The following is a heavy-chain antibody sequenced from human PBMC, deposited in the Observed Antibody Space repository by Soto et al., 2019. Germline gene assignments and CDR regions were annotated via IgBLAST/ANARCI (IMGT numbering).Heavy chain of an antibody. CDR1: GDSISSYF. CDR3: ARAIPYYFDY. D-gene: IGHD2-2*02. Sequence: SETLSLTCTVSGDSISSYFWSWIRQPPGKGLEWIGFIYYSGSTNYNPSLKSRVTLSVDTSKNQFSLKLSSVTAADTAVYYCARAIPYYFDYWGQGTLVTVSS. V-gene: IGHV4-59*01. J-gene: IGHJ4*02. CDR2: IYYSGST.